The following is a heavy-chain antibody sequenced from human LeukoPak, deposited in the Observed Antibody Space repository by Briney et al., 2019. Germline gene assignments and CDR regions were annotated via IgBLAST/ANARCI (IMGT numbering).Heavy chain of an antibody. Sequence: PGGSLRLSCAACGFTFKNYWMHWVRQAPGRGLEWVSSISSNGVSTYYADSVKGRFTISRDNSKNTLYLQMNSLRAEDTAVYYCAKDSVTVAGTPGDYWGQGTLVTVSS. CDR3: AKDSVTVAGTPGDY. CDR1: GFTFKNYW. V-gene: IGHV3-23*01. J-gene: IGHJ4*02. CDR2: ISSNGVST. D-gene: IGHD6-19*01.